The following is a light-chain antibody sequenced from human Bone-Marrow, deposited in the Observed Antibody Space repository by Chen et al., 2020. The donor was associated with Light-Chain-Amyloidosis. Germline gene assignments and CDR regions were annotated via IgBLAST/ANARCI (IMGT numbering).Light chain of an antibody. Sequence: EIVLTQSPATLSLSPGERATLSCRASQSVSSNVAWYQQKPGQAPRLLIYDASNRATGIPTRFSGSGSGTDFTLTISSLEPEDFAVYYCQQRSNWPSLTFGGGTKVEIK. CDR1: QSVSSN. J-gene: IGKJ4*01. V-gene: IGKV3-11*01. CDR2: DAS. CDR3: QQRSNWPSLT.